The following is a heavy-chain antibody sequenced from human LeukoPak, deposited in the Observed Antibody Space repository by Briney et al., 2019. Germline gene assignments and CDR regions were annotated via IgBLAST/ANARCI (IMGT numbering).Heavy chain of an antibody. D-gene: IGHD2-8*01. CDR3: ARYGTWDYCFDY. V-gene: IGHV4-59*01. CDR1: SGSISTYY. Sequence: PSETLSLTCTVSSGSISTYYWSWIRQPPGKGLEWIGYIYYSGTTTYNPSLKSRVTISLDTSKNQFSLKLSSVTAADTAGYYCARYGTWDYCFDYWGQGALVTVSS. J-gene: IGHJ4*02. CDR2: IYYSGTT.